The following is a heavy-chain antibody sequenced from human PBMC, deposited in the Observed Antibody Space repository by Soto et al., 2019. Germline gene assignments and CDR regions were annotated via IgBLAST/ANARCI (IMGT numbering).Heavy chain of an antibody. Sequence: ASVKVSFKASGYTFNSYGINWVRQAPGQGLEWVGWVSAYNGNTNYAQKLQGRVTMTTDTSTSTAYMDLRSLRSDDTAVYYCARSLVNYDYIWGSYRNSEIDLWAQGTLVTVSS. D-gene: IGHD3-16*02. J-gene: IGHJ5*02. CDR3: ARSLVNYDYIWGSYRNSEIDL. V-gene: IGHV1-18*01. CDR2: VSAYNGNT. CDR1: GYTFNSYG.